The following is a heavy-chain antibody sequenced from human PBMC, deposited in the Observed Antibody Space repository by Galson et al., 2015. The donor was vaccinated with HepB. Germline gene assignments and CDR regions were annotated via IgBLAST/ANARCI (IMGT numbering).Heavy chain of an antibody. CDR2: IKQDGSEK. Sequence: SLRLSCAASGFTFSSYWMSWVRQAPGKGLEWVANIKQDGSEKYYVDSVKGRFTISRDNAKNSLYLQMNSLRAEDKAVYYCARVPNDHPAPVYDFWSGYYFGGAKLGGADGWDDYWGQGTLVTVSS. CDR1: GFTFSSYW. J-gene: IGHJ4*02. D-gene: IGHD3-3*01. CDR3: ARVPNDHPAPVYDFWSGYYFGGAKLGGADGWDDY. V-gene: IGHV3-7*03.